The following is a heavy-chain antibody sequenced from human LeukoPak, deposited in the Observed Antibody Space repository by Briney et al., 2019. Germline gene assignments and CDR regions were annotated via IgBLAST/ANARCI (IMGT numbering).Heavy chain of an antibody. Sequence: GGSLRLSCAVSGFTFSSNSMSWVRQAPGKGLEWVSFIYSDNTHYSDSVKGRFTISRDNSKNTLYLQMNSLRAEDTAVYYCARRAGAYSHPYDYWGQGTLVTVSS. D-gene: IGHD4/OR15-4a*01. V-gene: IGHV3-53*01. J-gene: IGHJ4*02. CDR2: IYSDNT. CDR3: ARRAGAYSHPYDY. CDR1: GFTFSSNS.